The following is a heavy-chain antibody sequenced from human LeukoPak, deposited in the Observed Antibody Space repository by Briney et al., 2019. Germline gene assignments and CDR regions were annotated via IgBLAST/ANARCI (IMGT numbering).Heavy chain of an antibody. CDR1: GYTFTSYG. CDR2: ISAYNGNT. J-gene: IGHJ4*02. CDR3: GTYYYGSGSYGPVDY. D-gene: IGHD3-10*01. Sequence: ASVKVSCKASGYTFTSYGISWVRQPPGQGLEWMGWISAYNGNTNYAQKLQGRVTMTTDTSTSTAYMELRSLRSDDTAVYYCGTYYYGSGSYGPVDYWGQGTLVTVSS. V-gene: IGHV1-18*01.